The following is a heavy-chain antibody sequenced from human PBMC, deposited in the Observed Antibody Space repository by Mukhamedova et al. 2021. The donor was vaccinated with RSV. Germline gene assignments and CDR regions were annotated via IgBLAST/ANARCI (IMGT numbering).Heavy chain of an antibody. D-gene: IGHD2-2*01. V-gene: IGHV3-23*01. CDR2: ISGSGDRT. J-gene: IGHJ5*02. CDR3: AKVQGWILAPAVPDWFDP. Sequence: GKGLEWVSGISGSGDRTYYADSVKGRFTISRDNFKDTLYLQMNSLRAEDTAVYYCAKVQGWILAPAVPDWFDPWGQGTLVTVSS.